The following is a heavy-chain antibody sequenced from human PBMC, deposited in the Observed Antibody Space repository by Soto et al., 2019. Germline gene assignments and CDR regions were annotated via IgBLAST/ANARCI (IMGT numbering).Heavy chain of an antibody. CDR3: AKDYSSSWYAEYFQH. V-gene: IGHV3-23*01. D-gene: IGHD6-13*01. CDR2: ISGSGGST. CDR1: GFTFSSYA. Sequence: GGSLRLSCAASGFTFSSYAMSWVRQAPGKGLEWVSAISGSGGSTYYADSVKGRFTISRDNSKNTLYLQMNSLRAEDTAVYYCAKDYSSSWYAEYFQHWGQGTLVTVSS. J-gene: IGHJ1*01.